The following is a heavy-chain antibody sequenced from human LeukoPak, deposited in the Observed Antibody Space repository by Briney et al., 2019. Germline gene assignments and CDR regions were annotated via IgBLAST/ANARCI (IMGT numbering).Heavy chain of an antibody. D-gene: IGHD1-7*01. J-gene: IGHJ4*02. CDR3: ARGPNWYYNS. Sequence: SETLSLTCAVSGGSVSSGGSHWSWIRQPPGKGLEWIGYISYSGSTDYNPSLNSRVTISVDTSKNQFSLKLTSVTAADTAVYYCARGPNWYYNSWGQGTLVTVS. CDR2: ISYSGST. CDR1: GGSVSSGGSH. V-gene: IGHV4-61*08.